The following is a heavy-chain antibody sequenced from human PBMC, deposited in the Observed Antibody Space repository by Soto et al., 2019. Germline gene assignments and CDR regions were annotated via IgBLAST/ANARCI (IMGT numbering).Heavy chain of an antibody. J-gene: IGHJ4*02. D-gene: IGHD3-22*01. CDR3: ARQEYYYDSSGYNVGHFDY. V-gene: IGHV1-69*01. Sequence: QVQLVQSGAEVKKPGSSVKVSCKASGGTFSSYAISWVRQAPGQGLEWMGGIIPIFGTANYAQKFQGRVTITAVEATSTAYVELSSLRSEDTAVYYCARQEYYYDSSGYNVGHFDYWGQGTLVTVSS. CDR2: IIPIFGTA. CDR1: GGTFSSYA.